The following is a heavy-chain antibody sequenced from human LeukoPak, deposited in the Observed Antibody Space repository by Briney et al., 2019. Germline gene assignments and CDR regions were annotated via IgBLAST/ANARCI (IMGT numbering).Heavy chain of an antibody. CDR3: ARGGSTMVTPYYLDY. D-gene: IGHD3-10*01. CDR2: IYPGDSDT. J-gene: IGHJ4*02. CDR1: GYSFTSYW. Sequence: GESLKISCKGSGYSFTSYWIGWVRQMPGKGLEWMEIIYPGDSDTRYSPSFQGQVTISADKSISTAYLQWSSLKASDTAMYYCARGGSTMVTPYYLDYWGQGTLVTVSS. V-gene: IGHV5-51*01.